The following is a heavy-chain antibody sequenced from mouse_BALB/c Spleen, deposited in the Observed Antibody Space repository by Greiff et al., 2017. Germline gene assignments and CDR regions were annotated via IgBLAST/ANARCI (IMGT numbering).Heavy chain of an antibody. D-gene: IGHD1-2*01. CDR2: INSNGGST. J-gene: IGHJ4*01. CDR1: GFTFSSYG. CDR3: ARSTADYAMDY. Sequence: EVMLVESGGGLVQPGGSLKLSCAASGFTFSSYGMSWVRQTPDKRLELVATINSNGGSTYYPDSVKGRFTISRDNAKNTLYLQMSSLKSEDTAMYYCARSTADYAMDYWGQGTSVTVSS. V-gene: IGHV5-6-3*01.